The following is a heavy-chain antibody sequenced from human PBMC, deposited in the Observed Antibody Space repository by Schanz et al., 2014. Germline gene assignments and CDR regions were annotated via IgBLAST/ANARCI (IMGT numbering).Heavy chain of an antibody. CDR3: AKYRSYYRVSRSYRELEY. J-gene: IGHJ4*02. Sequence: EVQLVESGGGWVQPGGSLRLSCAASGFTFSDYSMNWVRQAPGKGPEWVSYIRSSYTPIYYADSVKGRYTISRDNSKNTQYLQMNSLRPEDTAVYYSAKYRSYYRVSRSYRELEYWGQGTLVTVSS. V-gene: IGHV3-48*01. CDR1: GFTFSDYS. CDR2: IRSSYTPI. D-gene: IGHD3-10*01.